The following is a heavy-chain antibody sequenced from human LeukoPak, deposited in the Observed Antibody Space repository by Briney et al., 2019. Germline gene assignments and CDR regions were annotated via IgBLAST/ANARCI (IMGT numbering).Heavy chain of an antibody. CDR1: GYTFTGYY. CDR3: ARKGEIYGDYDY. V-gene: IGHV1-2*02. D-gene: IGHD4-17*01. J-gene: IGHJ4*02. CDR2: INPNSGGT. Sequence: ASVKVSCKASGYTFTGYYMHWLRQAPGQGLEWMGWINPNSGGTHYAQKFQGRVTVTRDTSISTTYMDLSRLKSDDTAIYYCARKGEIYGDYDYGGQGTLVTVSS.